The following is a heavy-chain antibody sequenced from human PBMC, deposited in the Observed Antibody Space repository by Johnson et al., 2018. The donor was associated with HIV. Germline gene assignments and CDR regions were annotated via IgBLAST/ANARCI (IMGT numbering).Heavy chain of an antibody. CDR3: ATTMTTVTLYDAFDV. D-gene: IGHD4-11*01. CDR1: GFTFSSYA. Sequence: QVQLVESGGGLVQPGGSLRLSCAASGFTFSSYAMHWVRQAPGKGLEWVAVISYDGSNKYYADSVKGRFTISRDNSENTLNLQMNSLRAEDTAVYYCATTMTTVTLYDAFDVWGQGTMVTVSS. CDR2: ISYDGSNK. V-gene: IGHV3-30*04. J-gene: IGHJ3*01.